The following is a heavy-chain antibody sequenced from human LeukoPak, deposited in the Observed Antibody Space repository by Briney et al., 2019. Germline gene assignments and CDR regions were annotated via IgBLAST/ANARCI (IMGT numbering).Heavy chain of an antibody. CDR3: ARGSVVGAIVGNGLDY. J-gene: IGHJ4*02. D-gene: IGHD1-26*01. Sequence: GASVKVSCTASGYTFTGYYMHWVRQAPGQGLEWMGWINPNSGGTNYAQKFQGRVTMTRDTSISTAYMELSRLRSDDTAVYYCARGSVVGAIVGNGLDYWGQGTLVTVSS. CDR1: GYTFTGYY. CDR2: INPNSGGT. V-gene: IGHV1-2*02.